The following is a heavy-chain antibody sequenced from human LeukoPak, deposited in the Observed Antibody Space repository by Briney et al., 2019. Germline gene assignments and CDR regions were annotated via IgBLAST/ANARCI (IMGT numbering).Heavy chain of an antibody. CDR3: AKDRAPMVVYYYMDV. CDR1: GFTFSIYG. Sequence: HPGGSLRLSCAASGFTFSIYGMRWVRQAPGKGLEWVAFIQYDGSDKYYADSVKGRFTISRDNSKNTLFLQLNSLRAEDTAVYYCAKDRAPMVVYYYMDVWGKGTTVTVSS. D-gene: IGHD2-8*01. CDR2: IQYDGSDK. V-gene: IGHV3-30*02. J-gene: IGHJ6*03.